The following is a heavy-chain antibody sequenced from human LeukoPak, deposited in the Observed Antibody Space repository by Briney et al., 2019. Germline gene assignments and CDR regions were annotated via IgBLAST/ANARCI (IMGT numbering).Heavy chain of an antibody. CDR1: GFNFGSYY. CDR2: ISDSGDNT. D-gene: IGHD2-8*02. Sequence: EGSLRLSCAASGFNFGSYYMTWVRQAPGKGLEWVSVISDSGDNTYYADSVKGRFTVSRDNSRDTLYLQMNSLRAEDTALYYCAKKIGTGPGHNWFDPWGQGTLVTVSS. J-gene: IGHJ5*02. CDR3: AKKIGTGPGHNWFDP. V-gene: IGHV3-23*01.